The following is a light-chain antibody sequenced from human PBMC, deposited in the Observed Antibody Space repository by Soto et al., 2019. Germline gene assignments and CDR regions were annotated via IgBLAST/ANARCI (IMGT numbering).Light chain of an antibody. V-gene: IGKV3-20*01. J-gene: IGKJ1*01. CDR3: QQCATSPLT. Sequence: EIVLTQSPGTLSLSPGERATLSCRASQSVSKNYLAWYQQKPGQAPRLLIYDASNRATGIPDRFSGSGSGTDFTLTISRLEPEDLAVYYCQQCATSPLTFGQGTKVEIK. CDR1: QSVSKNY. CDR2: DAS.